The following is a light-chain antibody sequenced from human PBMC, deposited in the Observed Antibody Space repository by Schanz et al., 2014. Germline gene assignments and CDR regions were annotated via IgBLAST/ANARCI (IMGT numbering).Light chain of an antibody. CDR3: QQYGSSHPYT. CDR1: QSVSSSY. CDR2: GAS. J-gene: IGKJ2*01. Sequence: EIVLTQSPGTLSLSPGERATLSCRASQSVSSSYLAWYQQKPGQAPRLLIYGASSRATGIPDRFSGSGSGTDFTLSISRLEPEDFAVYYCQQYGSSHPYTFGQGTKVEIK. V-gene: IGKV3-20*01.